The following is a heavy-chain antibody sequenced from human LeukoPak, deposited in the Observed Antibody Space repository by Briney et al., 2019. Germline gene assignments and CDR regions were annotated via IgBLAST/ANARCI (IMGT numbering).Heavy chain of an antibody. J-gene: IGHJ4*02. V-gene: IGHV3-33*01. CDR2: TWYDGTNK. Sequence: SGGSLRLSCAASGFTFSTFGMHWVRQAPGRGLEWVAVTWYDGTNKYYADSVKGRFTISRDNSKNTLFLQMNSLRAEDTAVYYCARALGYGYVLVPDFDYWGQGTLVTVSS. D-gene: IGHD5-18*01. CDR3: ARALGYGYVLVPDFDY. CDR1: GFTFSTFG.